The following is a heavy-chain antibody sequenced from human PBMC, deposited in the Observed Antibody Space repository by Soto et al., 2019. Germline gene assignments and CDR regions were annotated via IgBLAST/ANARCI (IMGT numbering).Heavy chain of an antibody. D-gene: IGHD2-2*01. CDR2: ISLYSDGA. CDR1: GYTFSNYG. V-gene: IGHV1-18*01. CDR3: ARVVPGAEAWFGP. J-gene: IGHJ5*02. Sequence: QVQLVQSGGEVKRPVASMKVSCKTSGYTFSNYGITWVRQSPGQPLEWLGWISLYSDGANYAQKFQGRVSMTTDTSTTTAYRELRRLRSDDTAVYYCARVVPGAEAWFGPWGQGTLVTVSS.